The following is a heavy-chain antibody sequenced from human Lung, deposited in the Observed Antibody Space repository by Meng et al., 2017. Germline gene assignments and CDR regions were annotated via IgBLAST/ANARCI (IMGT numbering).Heavy chain of an antibody. CDR2: INHSGST. V-gene: IGHV4-34*01. Sequence: QLQLQQWGAGLLKPSETLSLPCAVDGGSFSGYYWSWIRQPPGKGLEWIGEINHSGSTNYNPSLKSRVTISVDTSKNQFSLKLSSVTAADTAVYYCARPKQANWYFDLWGRGTLVTVSS. J-gene: IGHJ2*01. D-gene: IGHD1/OR15-1a*01. CDR1: GGSFSGYY. CDR3: ARPKQANWYFDL.